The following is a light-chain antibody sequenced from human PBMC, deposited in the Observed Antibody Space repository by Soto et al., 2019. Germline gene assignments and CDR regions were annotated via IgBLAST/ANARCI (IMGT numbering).Light chain of an antibody. V-gene: IGKV4-1*01. CDR1: QNILYNFKNQNY. J-gene: IGKJ2*01. Sequence: DITLTQSPESLAVSLGERATINCKSSQNILYNFKNQNYLAWYQQKPGQPPKLLIYWASTRESGVPDRFIGSGSGTDFTLTITSLQAADVAVYYCQQYNIWSLYTFGQGTKLEIK. CDR3: QQYNIWSLYT. CDR2: WAS.